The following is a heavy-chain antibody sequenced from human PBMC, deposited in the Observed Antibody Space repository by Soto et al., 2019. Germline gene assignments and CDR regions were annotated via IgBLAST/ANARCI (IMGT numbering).Heavy chain of an antibody. CDR1: GYTFTGYY. Sequence: ASVKVSCKASGYTFTGYYMHWVRQAPGQGLEWMGWINPNSGGTNYAQKFQGRVTMTRDTSISTAYLELSSLRSEDTAIYYCAIAAYCSGATCYSDYNWFDPWGQGTLVTVSS. CDR3: AIAAYCSGATCYSDYNWFDP. CDR2: INPNSGGT. J-gene: IGHJ5*02. V-gene: IGHV1-2*02. D-gene: IGHD2-15*01.